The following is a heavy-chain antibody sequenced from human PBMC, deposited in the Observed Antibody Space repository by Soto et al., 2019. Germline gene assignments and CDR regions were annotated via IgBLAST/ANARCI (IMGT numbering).Heavy chain of an antibody. D-gene: IGHD1-26*01. CDR2: VSGYNGHT. Sequence: QVKLVQSGAEVKKPGASVKVSCETSGYTFFSYGITWVRQAPGQGLEWMGWVSGYNGHTNYAQKFQGRVTMTRDISTTTAYMELRNLRSDDTAVYYCERLAGPTSSDNWFDPWGQGTLVTVSS. V-gene: IGHV1-18*01. CDR1: GYTFFSYG. J-gene: IGHJ5*02. CDR3: ERLAGPTSSDNWFDP.